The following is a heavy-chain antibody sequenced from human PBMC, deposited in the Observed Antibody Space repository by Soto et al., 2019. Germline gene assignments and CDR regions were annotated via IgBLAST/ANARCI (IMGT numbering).Heavy chain of an antibody. D-gene: IGHD2-15*01. Sequence: PGGSLRLSCAASGFTFSSYGMHWVRQAPGKGLEWVAVIWYDGSNKYYADSVKGRFTISRDNSKNTLYLQMNSLRAEDTAVYYCARDASRPVGPIDYWGQGTLVTVSS. CDR2: IWYDGSNK. V-gene: IGHV3-33*01. CDR1: GFTFSSYG. CDR3: ARDASRPVGPIDY. J-gene: IGHJ4*02.